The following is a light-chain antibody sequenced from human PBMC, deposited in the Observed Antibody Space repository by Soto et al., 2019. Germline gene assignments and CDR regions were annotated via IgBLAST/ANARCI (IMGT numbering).Light chain of an antibody. CDR1: QTVRNNY. V-gene: IGKV3-20*01. Sequence: EIVLAQPPSTLSLSPGDRAALSCRASQTVRNNYVAWYQQKPGQAPRILIYGASSRATDIPGRFSGSGSGTDFALTISRLEPEDSAVYYCQHYGGPVGYTFGQGTKLEIK. CDR2: GAS. CDR3: QHYGGPVGYT. J-gene: IGKJ2*01.